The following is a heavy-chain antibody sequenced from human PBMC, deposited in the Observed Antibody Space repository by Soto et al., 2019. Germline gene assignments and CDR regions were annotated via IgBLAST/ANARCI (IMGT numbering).Heavy chain of an antibody. CDR3: AREGLRKGCVFDI. J-gene: IGHJ3*02. CDR2: IYDSGST. D-gene: IGHD2-8*01. Sequence: QVQLQESGPGLVRPSETLSLTCIVSGASISSYYWSWIRQPPGKGLEWIGYIYDSGSTEYNPSLKSRVTISTDTSKNQFALKLNSVTAADTAVYYCAREGLRKGCVFDIWGQGTMVTVSS. CDR1: GASISSYY. V-gene: IGHV4-59*01.